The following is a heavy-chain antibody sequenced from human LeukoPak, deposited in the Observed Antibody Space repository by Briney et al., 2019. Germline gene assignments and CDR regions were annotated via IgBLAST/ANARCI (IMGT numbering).Heavy chain of an antibody. CDR3: ARTYGVTTVTKGDY. V-gene: IGHV1-69*04. J-gene: IGHJ4*02. D-gene: IGHD4-17*01. CDR1: GGTFSSYA. Sequence: ASVKVSCKASGGTFSSYAISWVRQAPGQGLEWMGRIIPILGIANYAQKFQGRVTITADKSTSTAYMELRSLRSDDTAVYYCARTYGVTTVTKGDYWGQGTLVTVSS. CDR2: IIPILGIA.